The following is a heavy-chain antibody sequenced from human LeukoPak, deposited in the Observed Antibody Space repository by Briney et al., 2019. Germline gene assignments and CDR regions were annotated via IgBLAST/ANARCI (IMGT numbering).Heavy chain of an antibody. CDR1: GFAFSSYW. CDR3: AREYVEGGYYSDY. CDR2: IYSDGRTT. V-gene: IGHV3-74*01. D-gene: IGHD3-16*01. J-gene: IGHJ4*02. Sequence: GGSLRLSCEASGFAFSSYWMHWVRQAPGKGLVWVSHIYSDGRTTNYADSVKGSLTISRHNAKSTLYLQMNSLRAEDTAVYYCAREYVEGGYYSDYWGQGTLVTVSS.